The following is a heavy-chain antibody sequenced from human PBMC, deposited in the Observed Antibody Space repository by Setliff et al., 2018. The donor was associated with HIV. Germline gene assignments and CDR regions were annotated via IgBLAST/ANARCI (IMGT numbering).Heavy chain of an antibody. CDR1: GYSFTNYW. J-gene: IGHJ3*02. V-gene: IGHV5-51*01. CDR3: ARHTLNNAFDI. CDR2: IFPGDSDT. Sequence: PGESLKISCTGSGYSFTNYWIGWVRQMPGKGLEWMGIIFPGDSDTRYSPSFQGQVTISADTSISTAYLQWRSLKASDTAMYYCARHTLNNAFDIWGLGTMVTVSS.